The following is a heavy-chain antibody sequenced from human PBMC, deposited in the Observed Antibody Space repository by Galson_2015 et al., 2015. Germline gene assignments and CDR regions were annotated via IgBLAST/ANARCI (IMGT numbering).Heavy chain of an antibody. CDR1: GFIFGTQS. CDR2: ISSVSSSI. CDR3: ARGLGSTNKRDHRFDS. Sequence: SLRLSCAASGFIFGTQSMNWVRQAPGKGLEWVSYISSVSSSINYADSVKGRFTIYRDNAQNSLYLQMNNLRDEDTAVYYCARGLGSTNKRDHRFDSWVQGTLVTVSS. J-gene: IGHJ5*01. D-gene: IGHD3-10*01. V-gene: IGHV3-48*02.